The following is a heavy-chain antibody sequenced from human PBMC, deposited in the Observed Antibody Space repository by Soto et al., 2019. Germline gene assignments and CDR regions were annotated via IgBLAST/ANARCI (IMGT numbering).Heavy chain of an antibody. J-gene: IGHJ6*02. Sequence: GGSLRLSCAASGFTFSNAWMNWVRQAPGKGLEWVGRIKSKTDGGTTDYAAPVKGRFTISRDDSKNTLYLQMNSLKTEDTAVYYCTTEEDFWSCPYYYYGMDVWGQGTTVTVSS. CDR1: GFTFSNAW. V-gene: IGHV3-15*07. CDR2: IKSKTDGGTT. CDR3: TTEEDFWSCPYYYYGMDV. D-gene: IGHD3-3*01.